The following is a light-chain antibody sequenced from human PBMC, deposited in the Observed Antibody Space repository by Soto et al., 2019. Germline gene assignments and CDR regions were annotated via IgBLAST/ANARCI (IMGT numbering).Light chain of an antibody. CDR3: VQRIEFTYLP. Sequence: DIVMTQTPLSLPVTPGEPASISCRSSQSLLDSDDGNTYLDWYLQKPGQSPQLLIYTLSYRGSGVPERFSGNGSGTDFTLKISRVEAEDVGVYYCVQRIEFTYLPFGGGTKVEIK. V-gene: IGKV2-40*01. CDR1: QSLLDSDDGNTY. J-gene: IGKJ4*01. CDR2: TLS.